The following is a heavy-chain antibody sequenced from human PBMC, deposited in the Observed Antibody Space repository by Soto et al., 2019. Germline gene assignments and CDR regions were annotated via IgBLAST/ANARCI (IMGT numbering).Heavy chain of an antibody. J-gene: IGHJ4*02. V-gene: IGHV3-7*03. D-gene: IGHD3-22*01. CDR2: IQEYGNGK. CDR3: AKDNGGYYDSSGNFEY. CDR1: GFTFSNYW. Sequence: EVQLVESGGGLVQPGGSLTLSCAASGFTFSNYWMNWVRQAPGKGLEWVANIQEYGNGKNYVDSVKGRFTIFRDNAQNSLLLQMNSLRPEDTAFYYCAKDNGGYYDSSGNFEYWGQGTLVTVSS.